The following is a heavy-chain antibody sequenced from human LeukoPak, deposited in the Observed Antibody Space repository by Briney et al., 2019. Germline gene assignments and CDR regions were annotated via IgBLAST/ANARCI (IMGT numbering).Heavy chain of an antibody. J-gene: IGHJ6*03. D-gene: IGHD2-2*01. CDR2: IYYSGST. CDR3: ARDSCSSTSCWMDYFYYMDV. V-gene: IGHV4-39*07. Sequence: SETLSLTCTVSGGSISSSSYYWGWIRQPPGKGLEWIGSIYYSGSTYYNPSLKSRVTISVDTSKNQFSLKLSSVTAADTAVYYCARDSCSSTSCWMDYFYYMDVWGKGTTVTVSS. CDR1: GGSISSSSYY.